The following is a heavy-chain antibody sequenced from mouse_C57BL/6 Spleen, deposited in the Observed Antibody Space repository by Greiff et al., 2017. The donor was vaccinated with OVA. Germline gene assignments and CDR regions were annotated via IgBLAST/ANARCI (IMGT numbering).Heavy chain of an antibody. CDR3: ARSSYYQREDYAMDY. V-gene: IGHV5-4*03. J-gene: IGHJ4*01. D-gene: IGHD1-1*01. Sequence: EVNVVESGGGLVKPGGSLKLSCAASGFTFSSYAMSWVRQTPEKRLEWVATISDGGSYTYYPDNVKGRFTISRDNAKNNLYLQMSHLKSEDTAMYYCARSSYYQREDYAMDYWGQGTSVTVSS. CDR2: ISDGGSYT. CDR1: GFTFSSYA.